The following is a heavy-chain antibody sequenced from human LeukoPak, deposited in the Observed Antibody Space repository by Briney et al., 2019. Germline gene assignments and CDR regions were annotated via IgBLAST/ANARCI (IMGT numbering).Heavy chain of an antibody. CDR3: ARENSWEVAFDY. V-gene: IGHV1-46*01. CDR1: GYTFTSYY. J-gene: IGHJ4*02. D-gene: IGHD6-13*01. CDR2: INPSGGST. Sequence: ASVKVSCKASGYTFTSYYMHWLRQAPAQGLEWMGIINPSGGSTSYAQKFQGRVTMTRDTSTSTAYMELSSLRSEDTAVYYCARENSWEVAFDYWGQGTLVTVSS.